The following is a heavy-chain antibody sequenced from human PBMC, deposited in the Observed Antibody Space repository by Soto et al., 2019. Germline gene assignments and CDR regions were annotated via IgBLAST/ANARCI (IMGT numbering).Heavy chain of an antibody. Sequence: PSETLSLTCAVSGGSISSGGYSWSWIRQPPGKGLEWIGYIYHSGSTYYNPSLKSRVTISVDTSKNQFSLKLSSVTAADTAVYYCARGWSHDILTGPNWFDPWGQGTLVTVSS. D-gene: IGHD3-9*01. CDR3: ARGWSHDILTGPNWFDP. CDR2: IYHSGST. CDR1: GGSISSGGYS. J-gene: IGHJ5*02. V-gene: IGHV4-30-2*05.